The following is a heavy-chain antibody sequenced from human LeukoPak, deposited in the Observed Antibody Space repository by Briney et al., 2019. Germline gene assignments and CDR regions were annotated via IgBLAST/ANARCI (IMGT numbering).Heavy chain of an antibody. V-gene: IGHV3-23*01. CDR1: GFTFSSYA. Sequence: GGSLRLSCAASGFTFSSYAMSWVRQAPGEGLEWVSAISGSGGSTYYADSVKGRFTISRDNSKNTLYLQMNSLRAEDTAVYYCAKVEPHYDFWSGYYGTDYWGQGTLVTVSS. CDR2: ISGSGGST. J-gene: IGHJ4*02. CDR3: AKVEPHYDFWSGYYGTDY. D-gene: IGHD3-3*01.